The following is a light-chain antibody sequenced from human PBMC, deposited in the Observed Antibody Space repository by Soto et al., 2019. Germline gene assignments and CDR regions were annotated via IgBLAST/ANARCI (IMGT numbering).Light chain of an antibody. CDR2: LEGSGSY. Sequence: QLVLTQSSSASASLGSSVKLTCTLSSGHSSYIIAWHQQQPGKAPRYSMKLEGSGSYNKGSGVPDRFSGSSSGADRYLTISNLQFEDEADYYCETWDSNIHWVFGGGTKLTVL. CDR3: ETWDSNIHWV. CDR1: SGHSSYI. V-gene: IGLV4-60*02. J-gene: IGLJ3*02.